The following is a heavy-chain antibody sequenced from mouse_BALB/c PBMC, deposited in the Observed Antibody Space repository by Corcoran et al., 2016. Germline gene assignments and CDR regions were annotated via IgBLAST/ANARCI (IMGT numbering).Heavy chain of an antibody. J-gene: IGHJ1*01. CDR2: IDPATGNT. D-gene: IGHD4-1*01. CDR3: ANWDWYFDV. V-gene: IGHV14-3*02. Sequence: EVQLQQSVAELVKPGASVKLSCTASGFNIKDTYMHWVKQRPEQGLEWIGRIDPATGNTKYDPKFQGKATITADTSSNTAYLQLSSLTSEDTAVYYCANWDWYFDVWGAGTTVTVSS. CDR1: GFNIKDTY.